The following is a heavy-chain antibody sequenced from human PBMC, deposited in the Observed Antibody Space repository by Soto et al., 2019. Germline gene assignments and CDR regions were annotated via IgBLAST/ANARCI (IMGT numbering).Heavy chain of an antibody. J-gene: IGHJ5*02. CDR2: IYSGGST. CDR3: AREGRP. D-gene: IGHD2-15*01. Sequence: EVQLVESGGGLVQPGGSLRLSCAASGFTVSSNYMSWVRQAPGKGLEWVSVIYSGGSTYFADSVKDRFSISRDNSKNALHLQMNSLRAEDTAVYYCAREGRPWGQGTLVTVSS. V-gene: IGHV3-66*01. CDR1: GFTVSSNY.